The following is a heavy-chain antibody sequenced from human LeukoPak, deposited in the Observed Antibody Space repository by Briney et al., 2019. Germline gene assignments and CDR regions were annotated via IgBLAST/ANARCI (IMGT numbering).Heavy chain of an antibody. J-gene: IGHJ3*02. CDR3: ARDQGQWLVLDAFDI. D-gene: IGHD6-19*01. CDR1: GGSISSYY. CDR2: IYTSGST. V-gene: IGHV4-4*07. Sequence: PSETLSLTCTVSGGSISSYYWSWIRQPAGKGLEWIGRIYTSGSTNYNPSLKSRVTMSVDTSKNQFSLKLSSVTAADTAVYYCARDQGQWLVLDAFDIWGPGTMVTVSS.